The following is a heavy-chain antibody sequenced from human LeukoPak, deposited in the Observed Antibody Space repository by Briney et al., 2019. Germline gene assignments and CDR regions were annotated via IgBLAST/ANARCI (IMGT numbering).Heavy chain of an antibody. CDR3: ARSYRAHQTFYSSHFFDY. CDR1: GGSISNWY. D-gene: IGHD5-18*01. CDR2: IYSSGST. J-gene: IGHJ4*02. Sequence: LETLSLTCTVSGGSISNWYWSWFRQPAGKGLEWIGRIYSSGSTIYNPSLKSRVTISGDTSKNQFSLKINSLTAADTAVYYCARSYRAHQTFYSSHFFDYWGQGTLVTVSS. V-gene: IGHV4-4*07.